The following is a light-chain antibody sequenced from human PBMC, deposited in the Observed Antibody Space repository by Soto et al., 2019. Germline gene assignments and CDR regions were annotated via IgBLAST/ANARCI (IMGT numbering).Light chain of an antibody. Sequence: QSVLTQPPSASGTPGQRVTISCSGSSSNIGSNTVNWYQQLPGTAPKHLIFSNNQRPSGVPDRFSGSKSGTSASLAISGLQPEDEADYYCAAWDDSLSWVFGGGIKVTVL. CDR1: SSNIGSNT. CDR3: AAWDDSLSWV. CDR2: SNN. J-gene: IGLJ3*02. V-gene: IGLV1-44*01.